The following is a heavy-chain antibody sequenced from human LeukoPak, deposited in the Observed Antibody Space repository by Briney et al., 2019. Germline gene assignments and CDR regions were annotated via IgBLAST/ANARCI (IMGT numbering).Heavy chain of an antibody. Sequence: TGGSLRLSCAASGFSFSICAMHWVRQAPGKGLEWVAVVSHDTRTKYYTDPLKGRFTISRDNSKNTLYLQMNGLRTDDTAVYYCVRAIVGTENFDYWGQGTLVTVSS. CDR2: VSHDTRTK. J-gene: IGHJ4*02. V-gene: IGHV3-30*10. CDR1: GFSFSICA. D-gene: IGHD5-12*01. CDR3: VRAIVGTENFDY.